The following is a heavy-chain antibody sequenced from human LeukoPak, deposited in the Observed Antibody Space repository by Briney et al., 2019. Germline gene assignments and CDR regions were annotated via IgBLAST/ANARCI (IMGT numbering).Heavy chain of an antibody. Sequence: GGSLRLSCAASGFSFSSYSMNWVRQAPGKGLEWVSWISSSSSTIYYADSVKGRFTISRDNAKNSLYLQMNSLRAEDTAVYYCARDRPVAAAAAFDIWGQGTMVTVSS. J-gene: IGHJ3*02. V-gene: IGHV3-48*01. CDR1: GFSFSSYS. D-gene: IGHD6-13*01. CDR2: ISSSSSTI. CDR3: ARDRPVAAAAAFDI.